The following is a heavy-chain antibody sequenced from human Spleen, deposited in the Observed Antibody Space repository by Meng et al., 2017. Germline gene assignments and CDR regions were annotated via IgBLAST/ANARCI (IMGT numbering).Heavy chain of an antibody. CDR3: AREYGSGSYPYNWFDP. CDR2: ILYEGINT. V-gene: IGHV3-30-3*01. J-gene: IGHJ5*02. D-gene: IGHD3-10*01. Sequence: VQLVESGGGLVQLERSLRVSCDDVGFTFSSFAMNWVRKAPGKGLEWVALILYEGINTYYADSVKGRFTISRDNSKNTLYLQMNSLRAEDTAVYYCAREYGSGSYPYNWFDPWGQGTLVTVSS. CDR1: GFTFSSFA.